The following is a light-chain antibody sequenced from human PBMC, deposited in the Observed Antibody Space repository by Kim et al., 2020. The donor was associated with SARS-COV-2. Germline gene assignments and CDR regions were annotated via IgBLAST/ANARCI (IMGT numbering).Light chain of an antibody. CDR2: YDS. CDR3: QVWDSSSDHYV. J-gene: IGLJ1*01. CDR1: NIGRKN. Sequence: APGKTAIITCGGNNIGRKNVYWYQQKPGQAPLLVIFYDSHRPSGIPGRISGSNSGNAAALTISSVEAGDEADYYCQVWDSSSDHYVFGTGTKVTVL. V-gene: IGLV3-21*04.